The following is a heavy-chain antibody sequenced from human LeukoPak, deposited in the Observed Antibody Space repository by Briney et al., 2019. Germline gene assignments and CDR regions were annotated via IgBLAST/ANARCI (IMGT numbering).Heavy chain of an antibody. D-gene: IGHD3-10*01. CDR3: ARDQVTMVRGVIMGPDY. J-gene: IGHJ4*02. CDR1: GGSFSDYY. CDR2: INHGGGT. V-gene: IGHV4-34*01. Sequence: SETLSLTCAVYGGSFSDYYWNWIRQPPGKGLEWIGEINHGGGTKYNPSLKSRATISVDTSKNQFSLKLSSVTAADTAVYYCARDQVTMVRGVIMGPDYWGQGTLVTVSS.